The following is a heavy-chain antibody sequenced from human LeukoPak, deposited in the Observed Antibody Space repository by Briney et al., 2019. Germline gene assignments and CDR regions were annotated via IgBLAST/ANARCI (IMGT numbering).Heavy chain of an antibody. Sequence: GGSLRLSCAASGFTFSSYAMSWVRQAPGKGLEWVSAISGSAGSTYYADSVKGRFTISRDNSKDTLYLQMNSLRAEDAAVYYCAKGFGSGLRYYFDYWGQGTLVIVSS. CDR3: AKGFGSGLRYYFDY. D-gene: IGHD6-19*01. CDR1: GFTFSSYA. J-gene: IGHJ4*02. V-gene: IGHV3-23*01. CDR2: ISGSAGST.